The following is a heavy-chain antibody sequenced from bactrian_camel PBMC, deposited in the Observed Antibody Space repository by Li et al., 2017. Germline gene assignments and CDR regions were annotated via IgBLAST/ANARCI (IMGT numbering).Heavy chain of an antibody. CDR1: GLTVDEAD. D-gene: IGHD5*01. CDR2: ISSDGT. V-gene: IGHV3S55*01. Sequence: HVQLVESGGGSVQAGETLILSCIASGLTVDEADMGWYRQAPGNECELVSTISSDGTYYSDSVKGRFTISRDNAKNTLFLQLNSLTTDDTAMYYCTRGDNSDALGYPQFWGQGTQVTVS. J-gene: IGHJ4*01. CDR3: TRGDNSDALGYPQF.